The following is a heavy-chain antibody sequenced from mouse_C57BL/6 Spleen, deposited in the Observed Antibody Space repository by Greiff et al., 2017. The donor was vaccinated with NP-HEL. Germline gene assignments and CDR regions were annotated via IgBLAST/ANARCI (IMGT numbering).Heavy chain of an antibody. CDR1: GYTFTSYG. V-gene: IGHV1-81*01. CDR2: IYPRSGNT. D-gene: IGHD1-1*01. Sequence: VKLQESGAELARPGASVKLSCKASGYTFTSYGISWVKQRTGQGLEWIGEIYPRSGNTYYNEKFKGKATLTADKSSSTAYMELRSLTSEDSAVYFCARDTDYGSSYDYFDYWGQGTTLTVSS. CDR3: ARDTDYGSSYDYFDY. J-gene: IGHJ2*01.